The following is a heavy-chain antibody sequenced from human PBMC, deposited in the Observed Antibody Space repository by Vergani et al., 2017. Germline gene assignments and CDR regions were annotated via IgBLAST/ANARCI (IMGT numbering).Heavy chain of an antibody. CDR1: GGPISSYY. CDR3: ARDLGLYCSNGVCKQRGWFDP. D-gene: IGHD2-8*01. Sequence: QVQLQESGPGLVKPSETLSLTCTVSGGPISSYYWSWIRQPPGKGLEWIGYIYYSGSTHYNPSLKSRVTISLDTSQNQFSLKLSSVTAADTAVYYCARDLGLYCSNGVCKQRGWFDPWGQGTLVTVSS. CDR2: IYYSGST. V-gene: IGHV4-59*01. J-gene: IGHJ5*02.